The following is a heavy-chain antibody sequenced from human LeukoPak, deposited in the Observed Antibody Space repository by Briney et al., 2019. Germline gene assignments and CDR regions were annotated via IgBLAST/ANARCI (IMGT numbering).Heavy chain of an antibody. CDR1: GYTFTGYY. V-gene: IGHV1-2*02. J-gene: IGHJ3*02. Sequence: ASVKVSCKASGYTFTGYYIHWVRQAPGQGLEWMGWINPNSGGTNYAQKFQGRVTMTRDTSISTAYMELSRLRSDDTAVYYCARLLMQQLGAFDIWGQGTMVTVSS. CDR2: INPNSGGT. CDR3: ARLLMQQLGAFDI. D-gene: IGHD6-13*01.